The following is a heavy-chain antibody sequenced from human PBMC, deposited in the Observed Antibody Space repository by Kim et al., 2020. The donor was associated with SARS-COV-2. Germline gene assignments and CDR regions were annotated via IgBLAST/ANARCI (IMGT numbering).Heavy chain of an antibody. CDR3: AKDLDYGYFYYGMDV. Sequence: GGSLRLSCAASGFTFSSYAMSWVRQAPGKGLEWVSAISGGGGSTYYADSVKGRFTISRDNSKNTLYLQMNSLRAEDTAVYYCAKDLDYGYFYYGMDVWGQGTTVPVSS. CDR1: GFTFSSYA. J-gene: IGHJ6*02. D-gene: IGHD4-17*01. V-gene: IGHV3-23*01. CDR2: ISGGGGST.